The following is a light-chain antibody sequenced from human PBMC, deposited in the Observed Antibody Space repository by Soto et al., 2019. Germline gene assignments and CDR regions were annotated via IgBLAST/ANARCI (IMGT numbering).Light chain of an antibody. CDR1: QGISTS. CDR2: AAS. CDR3: QQCSFTPIT. Sequence: SLLSASVGDRLTITCRASQGISTSLAWYQQKPGKAPKLLICAASTVQSGVPSRFSGSGSGTDFTLTISILQPEDFARYCSQQCSFTPITFC. J-gene: IGKJ5*01. V-gene: IGKV1-9*01.